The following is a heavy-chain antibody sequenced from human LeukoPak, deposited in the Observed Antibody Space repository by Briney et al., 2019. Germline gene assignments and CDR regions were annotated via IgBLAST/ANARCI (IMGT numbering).Heavy chain of an antibody. CDR2: ISSNGGST. J-gene: IGHJ4*02. CDR1: GFTFSSYA. Sequence: GGSLRLSCAASGFTFSSYAMHWVRQAPGKGLEYVSAISSNGGSTYYANSVKGRFTIFRDNSKNTLYLQMGSLRAEDMAVYYCAREMGYCSSTSCPTDYWGQGTLVTVSS. D-gene: IGHD2-2*01. CDR3: AREMGYCSSTSCPTDY. V-gene: IGHV3-64*01.